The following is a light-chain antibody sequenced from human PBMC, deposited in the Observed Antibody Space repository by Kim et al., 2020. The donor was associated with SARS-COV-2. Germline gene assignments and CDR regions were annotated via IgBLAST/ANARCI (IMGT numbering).Light chain of an antibody. CDR3: SSYTSSSPYV. V-gene: IGLV2-14*03. J-gene: IGLJ1*01. Sequence: GQSFTISCTGTSSDVGGYNYVSWYQQHPGKAPKRMIYDVSNRPSGVSNRFSGSKSGNTASLTISGLQAEDEADYYCSSYTSSSPYVFGTGTKVTVL. CDR2: DVS. CDR1: SSDVGGYNY.